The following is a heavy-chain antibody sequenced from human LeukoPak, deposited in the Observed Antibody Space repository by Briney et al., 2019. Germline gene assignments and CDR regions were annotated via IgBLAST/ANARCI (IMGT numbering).Heavy chain of an antibody. V-gene: IGHV3-43*02. D-gene: IGHD3-10*01. J-gene: IGHJ5*02. CDR3: AKDIGGSGRNCFDP. CDR1: GFNFDDYA. CDR2: ISADGGTT. Sequence: PGGSLRLSCAASGFNFDDYAMHWVRQAPGRGLEWVSLISADGGTTYYGDSVKGRFTVSRDNSKKSLYLQMNSLRTEDTALYYCAKDIGGSGRNCFDPWGQGTLVTVFS.